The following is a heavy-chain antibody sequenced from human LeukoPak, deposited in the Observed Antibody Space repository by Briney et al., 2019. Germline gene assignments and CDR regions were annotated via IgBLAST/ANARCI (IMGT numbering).Heavy chain of an antibody. J-gene: IGHJ4*02. D-gene: IGHD4-11*01. CDR2: IYHSGST. V-gene: IGHV4-30-2*01. Sequence: SETLSLTCTVSGGSISSGGYYWSWIRQPPGKGLEWIGYIYHSGSTYYNPSLKSRVTISVDRSKDQFSLKLSSVTAADTAVYYCARGNSNYVAIDLYYFDYWGQGTLVTVSS. CDR1: GGSISSGGYY. CDR3: ARGNSNYVAIDLYYFDY.